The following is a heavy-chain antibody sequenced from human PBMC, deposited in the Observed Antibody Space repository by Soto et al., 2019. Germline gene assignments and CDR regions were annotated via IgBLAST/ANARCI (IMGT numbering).Heavy chain of an antibody. CDR1: GFTFTSSA. Sequence: SVKVSCKASGFTFTSSAVQWVRQARGQRLEWIGWIVVGSGNTNYAQKFQERVTITRDMSTSTAYMELSSLRSEDTAVYYCATYNWNQGDAFDIWGQGTVVTVSS. V-gene: IGHV1-58*01. CDR3: ATYNWNQGDAFDI. J-gene: IGHJ3*02. D-gene: IGHD1-20*01. CDR2: IVVGSGNT.